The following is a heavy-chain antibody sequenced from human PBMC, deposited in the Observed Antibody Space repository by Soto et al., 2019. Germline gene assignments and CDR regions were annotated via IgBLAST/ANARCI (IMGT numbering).Heavy chain of an antibody. J-gene: IGHJ6*02. CDR3: ATPHLRGRQYDYRSPATASLYHSGLGV. D-gene: IGHD3-3*01. Sequence: QVLLAQSGAEVKKPGSSVKVSCQTSRGTFNTSPISWVRQAPGQGLEWLGDIVPVFGMVNYAQQFRDRLNLTADESTSSVCMEVSRLTPEDTAVYFCATPHLRGRQYDYRSPATASLYHSGLGVWGQGTTVIVSS. CDR2: IVPVFGMV. V-gene: IGHV1-69*01. CDR1: RGTFNTSP.